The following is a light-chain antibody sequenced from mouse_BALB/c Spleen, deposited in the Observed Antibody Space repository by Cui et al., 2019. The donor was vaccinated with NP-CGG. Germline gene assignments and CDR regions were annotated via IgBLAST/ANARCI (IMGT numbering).Light chain of an antibody. CDR3: TLWYSNHWV. CDR2: GTN. J-gene: IGLJ1*01. CDR1: TGAVTTSNY. Sequence: QAVVTQESALTTSPGETVTLTCRSSTGAVTTSNYANWVQEKPDHLFTGLIGGTNNRPPGVPARFSGSLIGDKAALTITWSQAEDEARYFCTLWYSNHWVFGGGTKLTVL. V-gene: IGLV1*01.